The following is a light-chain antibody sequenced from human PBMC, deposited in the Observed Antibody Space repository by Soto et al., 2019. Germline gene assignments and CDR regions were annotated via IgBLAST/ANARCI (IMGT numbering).Light chain of an antibody. J-gene: IGLJ2*01. CDR2: EVS. V-gene: IGLV2-14*01. CDR3: ISYASSSTL. Sequence: QSVLTQPASVSGSPGQSITISCTGTSSDVGGYNYVSWYQQHPGKAPKLIIYEVSNRPSGVSNRFSGSKSGNTASLTISGLQAEDDADYYCISYASSSTLFGGGTKLTVL. CDR1: SSDVGGYNY.